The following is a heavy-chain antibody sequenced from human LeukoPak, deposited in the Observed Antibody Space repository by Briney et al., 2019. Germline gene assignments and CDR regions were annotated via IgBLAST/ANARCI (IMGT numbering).Heavy chain of an antibody. CDR1: GFTFSSYA. V-gene: IGHV3-23*01. CDR2: ISGSGSST. Sequence: GGSLRLSCAASGFTFSSYAMSWVRQAPGEGLEWVSAISGSGSSTYYADSVKGRFTISRDNSKNTLYLQLNSLRAEDTAVYYCATDGQVWFQGGLDYRGQGTLVTVSS. D-gene: IGHD3/OR15-3a*01. CDR3: ATDGQVWFQGGLDY. J-gene: IGHJ4*02.